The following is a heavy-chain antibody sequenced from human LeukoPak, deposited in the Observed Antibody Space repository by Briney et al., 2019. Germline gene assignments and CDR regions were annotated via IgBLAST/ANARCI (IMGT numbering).Heavy chain of an antibody. J-gene: IGHJ4*02. CDR1: GGTFSSYA. D-gene: IGHD2-2*01. CDR3: ARAESDQYYFDY. Sequence: SVKVSCKASGGTFSSYAISWVRQAPGQGLEWMGGIIPIFGTANYAQKFQGRVTITADKSTSAAYMELSSLRSEDTAVYYCARAESDQYYFDYWGQGTLVTVSS. V-gene: IGHV1-69*06. CDR2: IIPIFGTA.